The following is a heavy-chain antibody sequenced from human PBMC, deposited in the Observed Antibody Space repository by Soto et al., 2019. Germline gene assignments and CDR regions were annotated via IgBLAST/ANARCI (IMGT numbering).Heavy chain of an antibody. CDR1: CGSMISYY. CDR2: IYSRGDT. CDR3: AGIGEDVYYGMDV. V-gene: IGHV4-4*07. Sequence: SETLSLTCSFSCGSMISYYWNWLRQPAGKGLEWIGRIYSRGDTNYNPSAKSRVTMSVDTSKNEFSLRLNSVTAADTAVYYCAGIGEDVYYGMDVWGQGTTVTVSS. J-gene: IGHJ6*02. D-gene: IGHD2-21*01.